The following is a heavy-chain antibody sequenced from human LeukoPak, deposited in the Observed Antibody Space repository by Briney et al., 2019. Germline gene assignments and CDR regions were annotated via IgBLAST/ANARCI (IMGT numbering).Heavy chain of an antibody. CDR1: GYTLPELS. CDR2: FDPEDGET. J-gene: IGHJ5*02. CDR3: ATDLGYYDSSGYYYKWFDP. D-gene: IGHD3-22*01. Sequence: ASVKVSCKVSGYTLPELSMHWVRQDPGKGLEWMGGFDPEDGETIYAQKFQGRVTMTEDTSTDTAYMELSSLRSEDTAVYYCATDLGYYDSSGYYYKWFDPWGQGTLVTVSS. V-gene: IGHV1-24*01.